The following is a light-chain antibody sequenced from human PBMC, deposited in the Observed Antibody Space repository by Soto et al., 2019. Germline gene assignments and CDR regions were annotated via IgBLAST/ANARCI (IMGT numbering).Light chain of an antibody. V-gene: IGLV1-40*01. Sequence: QSVLTQPPSVSGAPGQRVTISCTGSSSNIGAGYDVHWYQQLPGAAPKLLIYANNNRPSGVPDRFSGSKSDTSASLAITGLQAEDEADYYCQSYDSSLSRSYVLGTGTKVTVL. J-gene: IGLJ1*01. CDR1: SSNIGAGYD. CDR2: ANN. CDR3: QSYDSSLSRSYV.